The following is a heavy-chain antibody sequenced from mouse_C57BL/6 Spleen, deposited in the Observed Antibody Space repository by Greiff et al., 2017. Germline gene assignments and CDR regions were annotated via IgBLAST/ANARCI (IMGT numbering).Heavy chain of an antibody. D-gene: IGHD1-1*01. CDR1: GYTFTDYE. V-gene: IGHV1-15*01. J-gene: IGHJ3*01. Sequence: VQLQQSGAELVRPGASVTLSCKASGYTFTDYEMHWVKQTPVHGLEWIGAIDPETGGTAYNQKFKGKAILTADKSSSTAYMELRSLTSEDSAVYYCTREGPYYYGSSAWFAYWGQGTLVTVSA. CDR3: TREGPYYYGSSAWFAY. CDR2: IDPETGGT.